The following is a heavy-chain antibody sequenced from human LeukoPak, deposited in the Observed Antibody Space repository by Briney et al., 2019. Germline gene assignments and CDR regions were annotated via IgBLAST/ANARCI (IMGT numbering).Heavy chain of an antibody. V-gene: IGHV1-2*02. CDR1: GYTFTGYY. D-gene: IGHD5-24*01. Sequence: ASVTVSCKASGYTFTGYYMHWVRQAPGQGLGWMGWINPNSGGTNYAQKFQGRVTMTRDTSISTAYMELSRLRSDDTAVYYCARAKPEMATIMGDYWGQGTLVTVSS. J-gene: IGHJ4*02. CDR2: INPNSGGT. CDR3: ARAKPEMATIMGDY.